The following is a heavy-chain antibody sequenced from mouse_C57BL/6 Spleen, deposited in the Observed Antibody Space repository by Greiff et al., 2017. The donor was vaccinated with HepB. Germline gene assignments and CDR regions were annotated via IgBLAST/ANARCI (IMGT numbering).Heavy chain of an antibody. CDR2: IDPNSGGT. J-gene: IGHJ4*01. Sequence: QVQLQQPGAELVKPGASVKLSCKASGYTFTSYWMHWVKQRPGRGLEWIGRIDPNSGGTKYNEKFKSKATLTVDKPSSTGYMQLSSLTSEDSAVYYCARGGHSNLYAMDYWGQGTSVTVSS. CDR1: GYTFTSYW. CDR3: ARGGHSNLYAMDY. V-gene: IGHV1-72*01. D-gene: IGHD2-5*01.